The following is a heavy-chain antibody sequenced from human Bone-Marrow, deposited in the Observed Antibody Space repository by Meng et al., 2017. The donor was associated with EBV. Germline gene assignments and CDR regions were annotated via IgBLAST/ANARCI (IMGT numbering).Heavy chain of an antibody. V-gene: IGHV1-69*01. D-gene: IGHD3-9*01. CDR2: IIPIFGTA. J-gene: IGHJ4*02. Sequence: QGRLVQAWAEVKKPGSSVKVSCKAAGGTFSSYAISWVRQAPGQGLEWMGGIIPIFGTANYAQKFQGRVTITADESTSTAYMELSSLRSEDTAVYYCARDSDILTGPGGYWGQGTLVTVSS. CDR3: ARDSDILTGPGGY. CDR1: GGTFSSYA.